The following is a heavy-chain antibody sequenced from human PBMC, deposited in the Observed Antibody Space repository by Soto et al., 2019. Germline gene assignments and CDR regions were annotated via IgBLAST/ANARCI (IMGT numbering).Heavy chain of an antibody. CDR1: GGSFSGYY. D-gene: IGHD2-8*02. CDR2: INHSGIT. J-gene: IGHJ4*02. CDR3: ARGQSSLLLDC. V-gene: IGHV4-34*01. Sequence: QVQLQQWGAGLLKPSETLSLTCAVYGGSFSGYYWSWIRQPPGKGLEWIGEINHSGITNYNPSLKSRVTISVDTSKNQFSLKLSSVTAADTAVYYCARGQSSLLLDCWGQGILVTVSS.